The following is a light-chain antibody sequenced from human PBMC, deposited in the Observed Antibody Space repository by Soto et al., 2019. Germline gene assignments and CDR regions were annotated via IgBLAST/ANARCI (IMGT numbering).Light chain of an antibody. Sequence: EIVLTQSPGTLSLSPGERATLSCRASQSVSSSYLAWYQQKPGQAPRLLIYGASSRATGIPARFSGSGSGTAFTLTISRLEPEDFAVYYCQQYGSSPFAFGQGTKVEIK. V-gene: IGKV3-20*01. CDR2: GAS. J-gene: IGKJ1*01. CDR1: QSVSSSY. CDR3: QQYGSSPFA.